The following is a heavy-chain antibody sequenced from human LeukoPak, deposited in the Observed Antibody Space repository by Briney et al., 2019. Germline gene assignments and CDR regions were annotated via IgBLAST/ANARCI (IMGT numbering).Heavy chain of an antibody. CDR1: GGSISSSNYW. Sequence: SETLSLTCTVSGGSISSSNYWWGGIRQPPGKGLEWIGSMYHSGSSYYNPSLKSRVTVSVDTSSNQFSLKLNSVTATDTAVYYCARHFVPVHSAGSGNWFDPRGQGIMVTVSS. J-gene: IGHJ5*02. CDR3: ARHFVPVHSAGSGNWFDP. V-gene: IGHV4-39*01. D-gene: IGHD2-21*01. CDR2: MYHSGSS.